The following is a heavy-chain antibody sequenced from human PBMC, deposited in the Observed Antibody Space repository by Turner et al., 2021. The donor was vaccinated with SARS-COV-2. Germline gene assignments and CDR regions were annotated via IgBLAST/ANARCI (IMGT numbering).Heavy chain of an antibody. CDR2: IIPIFGTA. CDR3: ARARGVDYYDSSGQRFDP. CDR1: GGTLSSYA. D-gene: IGHD3-22*01. V-gene: IGHV1-69*12. J-gene: IGHJ5*02. Sequence: QVQLVQSGAEVKKPGSSVKVSCKASGGTLSSYAISWVRQAPGQGLEWMGGIIPIFGTANYAQKFQGRVTITADESTRTAYMELSSLRSEDTAVYYCARARGVDYYDSSGQRFDPWGQGTLVTVSS.